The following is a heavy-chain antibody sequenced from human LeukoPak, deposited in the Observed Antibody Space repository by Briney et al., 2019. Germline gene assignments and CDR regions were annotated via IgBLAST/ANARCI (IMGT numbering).Heavy chain of an antibody. CDR2: ISGTGGST. CDR1: GFTFSNYA. CDR3: AKDTRALLRLGYFDC. J-gene: IGHJ4*02. Sequence: PGGSLRLSCAASGFTFSNYAMSWVRQAPGKGLEWVSAISGTGGSTYYADSVKGRFTISRDNSRHTLYLQMNSLRAEDTAVYYCAKDTRALLRLGYFDCWGQGTLVTVSS. D-gene: IGHD1-26*01. V-gene: IGHV3-23*01.